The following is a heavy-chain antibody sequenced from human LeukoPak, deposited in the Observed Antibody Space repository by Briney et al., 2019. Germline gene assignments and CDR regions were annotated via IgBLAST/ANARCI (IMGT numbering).Heavy chain of an antibody. Sequence: SETLSLTCTVSAGSISSFYWSWIRQPPGKGLEWIGYIYYSGSTNYNPSLKSRVTISVDTSKKQFSLKLSSVTAADTAVYYCARVDCSSTRQYYYYGMDVWGQGTTVTVSS. J-gene: IGHJ6*02. V-gene: IGHV4-59*01. D-gene: IGHD2-2*01. CDR3: ARVDCSSTRQYYYYGMDV. CDR2: IYYSGST. CDR1: AGSISSFY.